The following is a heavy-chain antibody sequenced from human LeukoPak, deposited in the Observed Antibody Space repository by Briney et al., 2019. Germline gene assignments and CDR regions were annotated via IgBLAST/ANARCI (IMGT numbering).Heavy chain of an antibody. CDR1: GYTFTCYY. CDR3: ARGVTAIPSWFDP. J-gene: IGHJ5*02. CDR2: INPSGGST. D-gene: IGHD2-21*02. Sequence: GASVKVSCKASGYTFTCYYMHWVQQAPGQGLEWMGIINPSGGSTSYAQKFQGRVTMTRDTSTSTVYMELSSLRSEDTAVYYCARGVTAIPSWFDPWGQGTLVTVSS. V-gene: IGHV1-46*01.